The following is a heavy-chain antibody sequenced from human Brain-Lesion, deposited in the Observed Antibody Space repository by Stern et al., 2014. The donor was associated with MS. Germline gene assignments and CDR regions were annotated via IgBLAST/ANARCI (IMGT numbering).Heavy chain of an antibody. CDR2: IKEDGNEK. J-gene: IGHJ6*02. Sequence: EVQLVESGGGLVQPGGSLTISCTAAGFTFGTNWMTWVRKAPGQGLEWVGNIKEDGNEKNYGDSVQDRFTISSANARNSLYLQMNSLRVEDTALYYCARVYNTIYGIVTQRGSGMDVWGQGTTVIVSS. D-gene: IGHD3-3*01. CDR1: GFTFGTNW. V-gene: IGHV3-7*01. CDR3: ARVYNTIYGIVTQRGSGMDV.